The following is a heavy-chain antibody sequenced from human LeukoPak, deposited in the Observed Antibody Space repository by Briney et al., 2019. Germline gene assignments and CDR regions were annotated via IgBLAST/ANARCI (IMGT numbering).Heavy chain of an antibody. J-gene: IGHJ6*03. CDR1: GGSIGSYY. CDR3: ARDFRAIGSYGDYNYYYYMDV. CDR2: IYYSGST. D-gene: IGHD4-17*01. V-gene: IGHV4-59*01. Sequence: SETLSLTCTVSGGSIGSYYWSWIRQPPGKGLEWIGYIYYSGSTNYNPSLKSRVTISVDTSKNQFSLKLSSVTAADTAVHYCARDFRAIGSYGDYNYYYYMDVWGKGTTVTVSS.